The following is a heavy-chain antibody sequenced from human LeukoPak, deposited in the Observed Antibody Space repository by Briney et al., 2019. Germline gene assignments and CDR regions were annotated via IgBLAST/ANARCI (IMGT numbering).Heavy chain of an antibody. CDR3: ARDQSGYDFTLYYFDY. J-gene: IGHJ4*02. V-gene: IGHV1-2*02. D-gene: IGHD5-12*01. Sequence: GASVKVSCKASGYTFTDYYMHWVRQAPGQGLEWMGWINPNSGGTNYAQKFQGRVTMTRDTSISTAYMELSRLRSDDMAVYYCARDQSGYDFTLYYFDYWGQGTLVTVSS. CDR2: INPNSGGT. CDR1: GYTFTDYY.